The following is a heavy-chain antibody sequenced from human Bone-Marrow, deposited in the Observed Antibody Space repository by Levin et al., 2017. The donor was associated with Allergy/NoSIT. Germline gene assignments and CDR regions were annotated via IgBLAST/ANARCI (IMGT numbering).Heavy chain of an antibody. CDR1: GFSFRTYT. Sequence: PGESLKISCAASGFSFRTYTMNWVRQAPGKGLEWLSYISSSSSTIFYADSVKGRFTISRDNAKNSLYLQMNSLRDEDTAVYYCATSGGVHWYYLDYWGQGTLVTVSS. CDR2: ISSSSSTI. CDR3: ATSGGVHWYYLDY. D-gene: IGHD2-8*02. V-gene: IGHV3-48*02. J-gene: IGHJ4*02.